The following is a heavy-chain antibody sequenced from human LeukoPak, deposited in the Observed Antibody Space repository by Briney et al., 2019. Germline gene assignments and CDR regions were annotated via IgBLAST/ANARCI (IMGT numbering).Heavy chain of an antibody. CDR2: ISRSGNTI. V-gene: IGHV3-48*03. Sequence: SLRLSCAASGFTFSSYEMNWVRQAPGKGLEWVSYISRSGNTIYYADSVKGRFTISRDNAKHSLYLPMNSLIAQHPAVYYCARDPVDSYGYGDYWGQGTLVTVSS. J-gene: IGHJ4*02. CDR3: ARDPVDSYGYGDY. D-gene: IGHD5-18*01. CDR1: GFTFSSYE.